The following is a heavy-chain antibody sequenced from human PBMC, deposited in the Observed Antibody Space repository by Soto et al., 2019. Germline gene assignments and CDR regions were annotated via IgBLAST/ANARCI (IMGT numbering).Heavy chain of an antibody. V-gene: IGHV4-30-2*01. CDR2: IYLSGNT. CDR1: GGSISSGAYS. CDR3: AREGYYYDSSGFFDH. J-gene: IGHJ5*02. D-gene: IGHD3-22*01. Sequence: SETQSLTCAVSGGSISSGAYSWNWIRQPPGKGLEWIGYIYLSGNTYQNPSLNSRATISLDRSKNQFSLRLSSVTAADTAVYYCAREGYYYDSSGFFDHWGQGALVTVSS.